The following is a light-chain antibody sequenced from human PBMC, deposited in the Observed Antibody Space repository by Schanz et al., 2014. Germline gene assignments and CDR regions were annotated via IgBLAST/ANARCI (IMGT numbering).Light chain of an antibody. J-gene: IGLJ2*01. CDR3: CSYAGNKNVV. Sequence: QSVLTQPRSVSGSPGQSVTISCTGTSSDVGGYNYVSWYQQHPGKAPKLMIYDVSKRPSGVPDRFSGSKSGNTASLTISGLQAEDEADYYCCSYAGNKNVVFGGGTKVTVL. CDR2: DVS. V-gene: IGLV2-11*01. CDR1: SSDVGGYNY.